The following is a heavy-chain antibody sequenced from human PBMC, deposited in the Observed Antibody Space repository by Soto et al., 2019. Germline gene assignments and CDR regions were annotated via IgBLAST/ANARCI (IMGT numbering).Heavy chain of an antibody. D-gene: IGHD3-16*01. CDR2: IHYTGSR. V-gene: IGHV4-59*02. J-gene: IGHJ3*02. CDR3: ARWGHPAVKAFDI. Sequence: SETLSLTCTVSGASVNDYYWNWVRQPLGKGLEWIGFIHYTGSRTFNPSLQSRVTMSVDVSQNQFSLRLTSVTAADTAIYYCARWGHPAVKAFDIWGQGTTVT. CDR1: GASVNDYY.